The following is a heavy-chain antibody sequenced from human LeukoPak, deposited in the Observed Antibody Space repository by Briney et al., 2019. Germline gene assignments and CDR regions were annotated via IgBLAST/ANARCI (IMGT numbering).Heavy chain of an antibody. CDR3: ASHGRSYCGGGCYSWLV. CDR1: GGTFSSYA. Sequence: SVKVSCKASGGTFSSYAISWVRQAPGQGLEWMGGIIPIFGTANYAQKFQGRVTITADESTSTAYMELSSLRSEDTAVYYCASHGRSYCGGGCYSWLVWGQGTTVTVSS. V-gene: IGHV1-69*13. J-gene: IGHJ6*02. D-gene: IGHD2-21*02. CDR2: IIPIFGTA.